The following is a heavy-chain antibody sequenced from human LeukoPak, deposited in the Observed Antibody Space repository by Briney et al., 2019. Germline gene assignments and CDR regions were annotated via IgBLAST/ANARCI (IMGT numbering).Heavy chain of an antibody. J-gene: IGHJ4*02. V-gene: IGHV3-33*01. Sequence: GSLRLSCAASGFTFSSFGMHWVRQAPGKGLEWVAVIWYDGSNRYYADSVKGRFTISRDNSKSTLYLQMSSLSAEDTAVYYCAREFPPVVKYRFDYWGQGTLVTVSS. D-gene: IGHD3-22*01. CDR2: IWYDGSNR. CDR3: AREFPPVVKYRFDY. CDR1: GFTFSSFG.